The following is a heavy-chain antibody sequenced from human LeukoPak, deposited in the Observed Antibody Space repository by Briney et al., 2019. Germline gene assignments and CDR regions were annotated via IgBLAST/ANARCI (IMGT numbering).Heavy chain of an antibody. CDR3: ARDGGSYSLDY. V-gene: IGHV4-38-2*02. Sequence: SETLSLTCAVSGYSISSGYYWGWIRQPPGKALEWIGTIYHTGSTYYNPSLKSRVTISVDMSKNQFSLKLRSVTAADTAIYYCARDGGSYSLDYWGRGTLVTVSS. CDR2: IYHTGST. J-gene: IGHJ4*02. CDR1: GYSISSGYY. D-gene: IGHD1-26*01.